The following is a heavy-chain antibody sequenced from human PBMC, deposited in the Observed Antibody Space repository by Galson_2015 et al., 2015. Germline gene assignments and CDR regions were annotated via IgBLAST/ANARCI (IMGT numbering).Heavy chain of an antibody. V-gene: IGHV4-61*02. Sequence: TLSLTCTVSGGSISSDSYYWSWIRQPAGKGLEWLGRIYTSGSTNYNPSLKIRVTISVDTSKNQFSLMLSSVTAADTAVYYRARDKGGGQLWLLAYWGQGTLVTVSS. J-gene: IGHJ4*02. CDR2: IYTSGST. CDR3: ARDKGGGQLWLLAY. D-gene: IGHD5-18*01. CDR1: GGSISSDSYY.